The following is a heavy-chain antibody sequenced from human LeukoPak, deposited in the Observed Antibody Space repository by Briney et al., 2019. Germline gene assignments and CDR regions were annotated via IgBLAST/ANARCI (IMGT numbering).Heavy chain of an antibody. CDR1: GFTFSDYT. J-gene: IGHJ4*02. D-gene: IGHD2-2*02. CDR2: ISYDGSNK. CDR3: ARGYCSSTSCYSDY. V-gene: IGHV3-30-3*01. Sequence: PGGSLRLSCAASGFTFSDYTMNWVRQAPGKGLEWVAVISYDGSNKYYADSVKGRFTISRDNSKNTLCLQMNSLRAEDTAVYYCARGYCSSTSCYSDYWGQGTLVTVSS.